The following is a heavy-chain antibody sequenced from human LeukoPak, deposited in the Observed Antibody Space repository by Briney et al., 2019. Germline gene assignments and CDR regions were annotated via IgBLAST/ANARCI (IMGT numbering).Heavy chain of an antibody. CDR3: ARLSSSSKYWYYYYMDV. Sequence: PETLSLTCAVYGGSFSGYYWSWIRQPPGKGLEWIGEINHSGSTNYNPSLKSRVTISVDTSKNQFSLKLSSVTAADTAVYYCARLSSSSKYWYYYYMDVWGKGTTVTVSS. V-gene: IGHV4-34*01. D-gene: IGHD6-6*01. CDR1: GGSFSGYY. CDR2: INHSGST. J-gene: IGHJ6*03.